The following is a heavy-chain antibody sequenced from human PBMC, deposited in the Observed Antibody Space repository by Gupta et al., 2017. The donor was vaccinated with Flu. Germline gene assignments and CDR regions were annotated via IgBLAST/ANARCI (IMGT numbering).Heavy chain of an antibody. D-gene: IGHD6-13*01. CDR2: IPGSGGST. V-gene: IGHV3-23*01. Sequence: ASGFTFSINAMSWVRQAPGKGLEWVSTIPGSGGSTHYADSVRGRFTISKDNAKDTLHLQMHSLRAEDTAIYYCAKTGQLDYWGQGTQVTVSS. CDR1: GFTFSINA. CDR3: AKTGQLDY. J-gene: IGHJ4*02.